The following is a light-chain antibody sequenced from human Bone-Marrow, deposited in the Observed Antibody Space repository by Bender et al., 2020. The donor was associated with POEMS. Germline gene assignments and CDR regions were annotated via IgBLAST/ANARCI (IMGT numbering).Light chain of an antibody. Sequence: QSALTQPASVSGSPGQSITISCTGTSSDVGGYNYVSWYQQHPGKAPKLMIYDVSNRPSGVSNRFSGSKSSNTASLTISGLQAEDEADYCCSSYTSSSTSFGGGTKLTVL. V-gene: IGLV2-14*01. J-gene: IGLJ2*01. CDR3: SSYTSSSTS. CDR1: SSDVGGYNY. CDR2: DVS.